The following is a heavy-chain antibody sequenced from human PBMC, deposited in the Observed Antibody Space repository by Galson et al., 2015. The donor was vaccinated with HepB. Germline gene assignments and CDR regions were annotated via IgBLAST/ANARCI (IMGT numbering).Heavy chain of an antibody. CDR1: GFSLSTSGVG. CDR3: AHRRGGIWGSYRHNDAFDI. CDR2: IYWDDDK. J-gene: IGHJ3*02. V-gene: IGHV2-5*02. Sequence: PALVKPTQTLTLTCTFSGFSLSTSGVGVGWIRQPPGKALEWLALIYWDDDKRYSPSLKSRLTITKDTSKNQVVLTMTNMDPVDTATYYCAHRRGGIWGSYRHNDAFDIWGQGTMVTVSS. D-gene: IGHD3-16*02.